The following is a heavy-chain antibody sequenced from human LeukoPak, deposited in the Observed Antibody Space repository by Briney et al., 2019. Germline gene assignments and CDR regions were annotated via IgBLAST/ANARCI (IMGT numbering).Heavy chain of an antibody. J-gene: IGHJ4*02. Sequence: GGSLRLSCAASGFTFDDYAMHWVRQAPGKGLEWVSVIYSGGSTYYADSVKGRFTISRDNSKNTLYLQVNSLRAEDTAVYYCARGLSGSYHYFDYWGQGTLVTVSS. CDR1: GFTFDDYA. D-gene: IGHD1-26*01. CDR2: IYSGGST. CDR3: ARGLSGSYHYFDY. V-gene: IGHV3-53*01.